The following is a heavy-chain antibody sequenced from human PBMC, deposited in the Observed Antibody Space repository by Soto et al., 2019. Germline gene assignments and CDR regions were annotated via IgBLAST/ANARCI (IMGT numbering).Heavy chain of an antibody. J-gene: IGHJ4*02. D-gene: IGHD1-7*01. CDR1: GFTISTHG. CDR3: AAATTWNFHFPY. CDR2: IWYDGSNK. V-gene: IGHV3-33*03. Sequence: QAQLVESEGGVVQPGTSLRLSCAASGFTISTHGMHWVRQAPGKGLEWLANIWYDGSNKFYAESVKGRFSISKDNSKNTLYLQMSSLRAEDTAVYYCAAATTWNFHFPYWGQGTQVTVSS.